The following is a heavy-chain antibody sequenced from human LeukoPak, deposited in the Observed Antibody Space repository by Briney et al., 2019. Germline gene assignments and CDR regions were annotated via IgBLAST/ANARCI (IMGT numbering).Heavy chain of an antibody. D-gene: IGHD3-16*01. V-gene: IGHV4-59*08. J-gene: IGHJ4*02. Sequence: SETLSLTCAVYGGSISSYYWTWIRQPPGKGLEWIGYIYYSGSTNYNPSLKSRVTLAVDTSKSQFSLKLSSVTAADTAVYYCARLDDYGSGGFFDYWGQGTLVTVSS. CDR2: IYYSGST. CDR1: GGSISSYY. CDR3: ARLDDYGSGGFFDY.